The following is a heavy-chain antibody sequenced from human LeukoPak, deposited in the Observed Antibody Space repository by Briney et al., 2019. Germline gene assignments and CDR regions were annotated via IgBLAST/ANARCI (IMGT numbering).Heavy chain of an antibody. CDR2: IYTSGST. Sequence: PSQTLSPTCTVSGGSVSSGTYYWTWLRQPAGKGLEWIGRIYTSGSTSFNPSLKSRVSISLDTSQNQFSLKLSSVTAADTAVYYCAREGAARNFDYWGQGILVTVSS. V-gene: IGHV4-61*02. CDR3: AREGAARNFDY. J-gene: IGHJ4*02. D-gene: IGHD6-6*01. CDR1: GGSVSSGTYY.